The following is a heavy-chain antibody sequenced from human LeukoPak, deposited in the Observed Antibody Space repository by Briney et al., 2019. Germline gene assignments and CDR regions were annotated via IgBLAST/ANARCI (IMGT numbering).Heavy chain of an antibody. CDR2: IYYSGST. CDR3: ARALALTDVVIVGATTSGWFDP. V-gene: IGHV4-59*01. D-gene: IGHD1-26*01. CDR1: GGSISSYY. Sequence: SGTLSLTCTVSGGSISSYYWSWIRQPPGKGLEWIGYIYYSGSTNYNPSLKSRATISVDTSKNQFSLKLSSVTAADTAVYYCARALALTDVVIVGATTSGWFDPWGQGTLVTVSS. J-gene: IGHJ5*02.